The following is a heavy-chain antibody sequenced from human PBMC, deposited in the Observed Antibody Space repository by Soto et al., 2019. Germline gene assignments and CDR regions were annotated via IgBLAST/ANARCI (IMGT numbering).Heavy chain of an antibody. CDR2: INSDESSR. CDR1: GFIFNSYW. J-gene: IGHJ6*02. CDR3: ARDRVPQLGYYGMDV. D-gene: IGHD2-2*01. Sequence: EVQLVESGGGLVQPGGSLRLSCAASGFIFNSYWMHWVRQAPGKGLVWVSRINSDESSRSYADSVKGRFTISRDNAKNTLYLQMISLRAEDTAVYFCARDRVPQLGYYGMDVWGQGTTVTVSS. V-gene: IGHV3-74*01.